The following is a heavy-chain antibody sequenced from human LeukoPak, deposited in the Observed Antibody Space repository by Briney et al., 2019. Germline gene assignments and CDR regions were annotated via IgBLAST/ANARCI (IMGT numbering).Heavy chain of an antibody. CDR2: IKQDGSEK. D-gene: IGHD1-26*01. CDR1: GFTFSSYW. J-gene: IGHJ4*02. V-gene: IGHV3-7*01. CDR3: ASTLLGFDY. Sequence: GGSLRLSCAASGFTFSSYWISWVRQAPGKGLEWVANIKQDGSEKYYVDSVKGRFTISRDNAKNSLYLQMNSLRAEDTAVYYCASTLLGFDYWGQGTLVTVSS.